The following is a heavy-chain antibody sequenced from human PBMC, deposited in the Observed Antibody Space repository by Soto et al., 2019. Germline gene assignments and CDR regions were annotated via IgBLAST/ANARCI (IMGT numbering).Heavy chain of an antibody. J-gene: IGHJ6*02. Sequence: QVQLVQSGAEEKKPGASVKVSCKASGYTFTSYAMHWVRQAPGQRLEWMGWINAGNGNTKYSQKFQGRVTITRDTSASTAYMELSSLRSEDTAVYYCARYVFRNYGMVVWGQGTTVTVSS. CDR2: INAGNGNT. V-gene: IGHV1-3*05. CDR3: ARYVFRNYGMVV. CDR1: GYTFTSYA. D-gene: IGHD3-16*01.